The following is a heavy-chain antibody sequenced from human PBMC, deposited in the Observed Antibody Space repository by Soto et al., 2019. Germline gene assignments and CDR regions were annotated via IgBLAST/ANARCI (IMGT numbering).Heavy chain of an antibody. J-gene: IGHJ6*02. CDR3: ARDLPHLVLTYYTGMDV. CDR1: GFTFSGYA. V-gene: IGHV3-30-3*01. D-gene: IGHD3-9*01. Sequence: QVQLVESGGGVVQPGRSLRLSCAASGFTFSGYALHWVRQAPGKGLEWVAVISGDGSNQYYADSVKGRFTISRDNSKNTLYLQMNSLRAEDTAVYYCARDLPHLVLTYYTGMDVWGQGTTVTVSS. CDR2: ISGDGSNQ.